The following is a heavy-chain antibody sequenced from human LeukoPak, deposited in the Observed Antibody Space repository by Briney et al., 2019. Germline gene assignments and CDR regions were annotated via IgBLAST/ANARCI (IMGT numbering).Heavy chain of an antibody. CDR2: ISYDGSNK. CDR1: GFTFSSYG. J-gene: IGHJ4*02. CDR3: AKGSRAYYDIFYVYY. Sequence: PGGSLRLSCAASGFTFSSYGMHWVRQAPGKGLEWVAVISYDGSNKYYADSVKGRFTISRDKSKNTLYLQMNSLRAEDTAVYYCAKGSRAYYDIFYVYYWGQGALVTVSS. V-gene: IGHV3-30*18. D-gene: IGHD3-9*01.